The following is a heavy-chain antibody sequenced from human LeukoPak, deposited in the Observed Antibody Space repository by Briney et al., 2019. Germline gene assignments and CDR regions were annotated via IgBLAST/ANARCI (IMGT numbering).Heavy chain of an antibody. CDR3: ARLRRNSDSSGYYYYYDY. J-gene: IGHJ4*02. D-gene: IGHD3-22*01. CDR2: INTVGSYI. CDR1: GFTFVSYS. Sequence: GGSLRLSCAASGFTFVSYSFNWVRQAPGKGLEWVSFINTVGSYIYYADSVRGRFTISRDNAENSVYLQMNSLRVEDTAVYYCARLRRNSDSSGYYYYYDYWGQGTLVTVSP. V-gene: IGHV3-21*01.